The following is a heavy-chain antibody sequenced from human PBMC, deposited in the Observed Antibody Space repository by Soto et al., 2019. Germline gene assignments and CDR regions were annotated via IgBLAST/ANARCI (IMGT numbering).Heavy chain of an antibody. V-gene: IGHV3-73*02. CDR2: IRSKANSYAT. CDR1: GFTFSGSA. CDR3: TRLGIYGSGRGP. Sequence: EVQLVESGGGLVQPGGSLKLSCAASGFTFSGSAMHWVRQASGKGLEWVGRIRSKANSYATAYAASVKGRFTISRDDSKNPAYLQMNSLKTEDTAVYYCTRLGIYGSGRGPWGQGTLVTVSS. J-gene: IGHJ5*02. D-gene: IGHD3-10*01.